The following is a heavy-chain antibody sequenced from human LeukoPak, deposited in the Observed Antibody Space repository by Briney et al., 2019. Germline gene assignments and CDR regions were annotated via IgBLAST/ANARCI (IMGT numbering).Heavy chain of an antibody. V-gene: IGHV4-34*01. CDR1: GGSFSGYY. D-gene: IGHD6-25*01. CDR3: ARSGPQRTAWFYP. J-gene: IGHJ5*02. Sequence: SETLSLTCAVYGGSFSGYYWSWIRQPPGKGLVWIGEINHSGSTNYNPSLKSRVTISVDTSKNQFSLKLSSVTAADTAVYYCARSGPQRTAWFYPWGQGTLVTVSS. CDR2: INHSGST.